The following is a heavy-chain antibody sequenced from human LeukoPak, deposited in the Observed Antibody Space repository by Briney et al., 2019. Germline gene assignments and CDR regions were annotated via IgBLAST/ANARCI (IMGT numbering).Heavy chain of an antibody. CDR2: IYDTGNA. Sequence: PSQTLSLTCTVSGASISSGGFLWHWVRQLPGMDLEWIGNIYDTGNAGYNPSLKSRVTISGDTSMNQFSLKLTSVTAADTAVYYCAREKACSTTSCYAFDIWGQGTLVTVSS. CDR3: AREKACSTTSCYAFDI. CDR1: GASISSGGFL. V-gene: IGHV4-31*03. D-gene: IGHD2-2*01. J-gene: IGHJ3*02.